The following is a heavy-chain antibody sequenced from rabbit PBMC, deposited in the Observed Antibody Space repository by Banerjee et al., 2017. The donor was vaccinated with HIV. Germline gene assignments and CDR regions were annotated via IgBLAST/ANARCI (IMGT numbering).Heavy chain of an antibody. V-gene: IGHV1S45*01. CDR3: ARDLGGSSDL. Sequence: QQQLVESGGGLVTLGGSLKLTCKASGIDFSSSFWISWVRQTPGKGLEWIACIYAGSSGSTYYASWAKGRFTISKTSSTTVTLQMTSLTAADTATYLCARDLGGSSDLWGQGTLVTVS. CDR1: GIDFSSSFW. D-gene: IGHD8-1*01. CDR2: IYAGSSGST. J-gene: IGHJ3*01.